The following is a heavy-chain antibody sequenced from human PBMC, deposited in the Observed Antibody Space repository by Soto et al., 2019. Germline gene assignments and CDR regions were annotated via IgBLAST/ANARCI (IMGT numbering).Heavy chain of an antibody. D-gene: IGHD4-17*01. Sequence: QVQLQESGPGLVKPSQTLSLTCTVSGGSISSGDYYWSWIRQPPGKGLEWIGYIYYSESTYYNPSLRSRVIMSVDTSKNQFSLKLSFGTAEDTAVYYCARVTTVTTFYYCYGMDVWGQGTTVTVSS. J-gene: IGHJ6*02. CDR1: GGSISSGDYY. V-gene: IGHV4-30-4*01. CDR2: IYYSEST. CDR3: ARVTTVTTFYYCYGMDV.